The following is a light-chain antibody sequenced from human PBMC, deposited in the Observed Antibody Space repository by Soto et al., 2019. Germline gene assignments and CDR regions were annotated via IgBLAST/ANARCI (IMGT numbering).Light chain of an antibody. J-gene: IGKJ4*01. V-gene: IGKV3-20*01. Sequence: EIVLTQSPGTLSLSPGERATLSCRASQSVSSSYLAWYQQKPGQAPRLLIYGASSRATGIPDRFSGSGSGTDFTLTIGRLEPEDFAVYYCLQYGNSPLTFGGGTKVEIK. CDR3: LQYGNSPLT. CDR2: GAS. CDR1: QSVSSSY.